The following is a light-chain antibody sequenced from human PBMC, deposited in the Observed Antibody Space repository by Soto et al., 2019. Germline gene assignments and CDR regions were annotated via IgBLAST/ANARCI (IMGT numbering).Light chain of an antibody. CDR3: QQYNDWPYT. CDR2: LAS. V-gene: IGKV3-15*01. CDR1: KSVSTN. J-gene: IGKJ2*01. Sequence: EVVMTQSPATLSVSPGEVATLSCRARKSVSTNLAWYQQNPGQAPGLLIYLASTMATGVTARFSGSGSGTDFTLTIICLQSDDFAVYSCQQYNDWPYTSGQRTKLAIK.